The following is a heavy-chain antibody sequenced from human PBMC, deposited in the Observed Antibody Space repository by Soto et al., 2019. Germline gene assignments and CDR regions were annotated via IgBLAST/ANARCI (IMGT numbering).Heavy chain of an antibody. V-gene: IGHV4-4*07. D-gene: IGHD1-1*01. CDR1: GASISGFY. CDR3: VRDGTKTLREWFDP. Sequence: SETLSLTCTVSGASISGFYLSWIRKSAGKGLEWIGRIYATGTTDYNPSLKSRVMMSVDTSKKQFSLKLRSVTAADTAVYYCVRDGTKTLREWFDPWGQGISVTVSS. CDR2: IYATGTT. J-gene: IGHJ5*02.